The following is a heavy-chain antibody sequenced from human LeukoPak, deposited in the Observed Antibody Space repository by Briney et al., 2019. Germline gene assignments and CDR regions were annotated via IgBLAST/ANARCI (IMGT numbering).Heavy chain of an antibody. D-gene: IGHD5-12*01. CDR1: GFTLSSYW. J-gene: IGHJ4*02. V-gene: IGHV4-4*02. CDR3: AKTYSGYPGDNFDY. Sequence: GSLRLSCAASGFTLSSYWMHWVRQVPGKGLEWIGEIYHSGSTNYNPSLKSRVTISVDKSKNQFSLKLSSVTAADTAVYYCAKTYSGYPGDNFDYWGQGTLVTVSS. CDR2: IYHSGST.